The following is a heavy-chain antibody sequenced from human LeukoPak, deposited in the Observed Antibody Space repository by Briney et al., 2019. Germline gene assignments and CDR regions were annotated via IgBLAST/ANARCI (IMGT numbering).Heavy chain of an antibody. CDR3: ARGDCSSTSCYTPDFDY. CDR2: ISSSSSYI. CDR1: GFTFSSYS. V-gene: IGHV3-21*01. Sequence: GGSLRLSCAASGFTFSSYSMNWVPQAPGKGLEWVSSISSSSSYIYYADSVKGRFTISRGNAKNSLYLQMNSLRAEDTAVYYCARGDCSSTSCYTPDFDYWGQGTLVTVSS. D-gene: IGHD2-2*02. J-gene: IGHJ4*02.